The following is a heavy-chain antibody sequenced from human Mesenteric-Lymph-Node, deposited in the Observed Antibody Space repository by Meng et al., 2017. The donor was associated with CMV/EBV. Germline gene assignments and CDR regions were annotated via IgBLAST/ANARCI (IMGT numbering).Heavy chain of an antibody. Sequence: GGSLRLSCAASGFTFSSYAMSWVRQAPGKGLEWVSAISGSGGSTYYADSVKGRFTISRDNSKNTLYLQMNSLRAEDTAVYYCAKPYYYDSSGYYYDSGTFVDYWGQGTLVTVSS. V-gene: IGHV3-23*01. CDR1: GFTFSSYA. D-gene: IGHD3-22*01. CDR3: AKPYYYDSSGYYYDSGTFVDY. CDR2: ISGSGGST. J-gene: IGHJ4*02.